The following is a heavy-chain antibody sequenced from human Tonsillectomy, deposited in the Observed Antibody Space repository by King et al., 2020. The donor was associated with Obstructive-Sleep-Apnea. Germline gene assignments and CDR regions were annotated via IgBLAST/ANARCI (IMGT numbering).Heavy chain of an antibody. CDR2: ISSSSSYI. V-gene: IGHV3-21*01. J-gene: IGHJ4*02. D-gene: IGHD3-22*01. CDR1: GFTFSSYS. Sequence: EVQLVESGGGLVKPGGSLRLSCAASGFTFSSYSMNWVRQAPGKGLEWVSSISSSSSYIYYADSVKGRFTISRDNAKNSLYLQMNSLRAEDTAVYYCASVRDFDSYDSSGVLDYWGQGTLVTVSS. CDR3: ASVRDFDSYDSSGVLDY.